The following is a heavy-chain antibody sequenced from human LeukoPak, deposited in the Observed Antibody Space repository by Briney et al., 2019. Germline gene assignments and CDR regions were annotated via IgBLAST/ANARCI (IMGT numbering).Heavy chain of an antibody. CDR1: GYTFTGYY. J-gene: IGHJ4*02. Sequence: GASVKVSCKASGYTFTGYYMHWVRQAPGQGLEWMGWINPNSGGTNYAQKFQGRVTMTRDTSISTAYMELSRLRSDDTAVYYCARAIPGIVVVVAATLPCFDYWGQGTLVTVSS. D-gene: IGHD2-15*01. CDR3: ARAIPGIVVVVAATLPCFDY. V-gene: IGHV1-2*02. CDR2: INPNSGGT.